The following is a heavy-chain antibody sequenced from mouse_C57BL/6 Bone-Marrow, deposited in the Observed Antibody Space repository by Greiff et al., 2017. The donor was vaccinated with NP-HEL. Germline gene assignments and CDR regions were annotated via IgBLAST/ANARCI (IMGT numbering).Heavy chain of an antibody. D-gene: IGHD1-1*01. V-gene: IGHV3-6*01. J-gene: IGHJ1*03. CDR1: GYSITSGYY. CDR3: AREGFTTVVATDWYFDV. CDR2: ISYDGSN. Sequence: EVQRVESGPGLVKPSQSLSLTCSVTGYSITSGYYWNWIRQFPGNKLEWMGYISYDGSNNYNPSLKNRISITRDTSKNQFFLKLNSVTTEDTATYYCAREGFTTVVATDWYFDVWGTGTTVTVSS.